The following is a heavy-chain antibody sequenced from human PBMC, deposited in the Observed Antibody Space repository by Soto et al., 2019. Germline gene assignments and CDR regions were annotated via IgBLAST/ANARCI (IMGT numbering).Heavy chain of an antibody. Sequence: PGGSLRLSCAASGFTFSSYWMTWVRQAPGQGLECVANINEDGSQTNYVDSVKGRFTISRDNAKNSLYLQMSNLRADDTAIYYCAKDLWGPDYWGQGTLVTVSS. V-gene: IGHV3-7*03. D-gene: IGHD1-26*01. J-gene: IGHJ4*02. CDR2: INEDGSQT. CDR1: GFTFSSYW. CDR3: AKDLWGPDY.